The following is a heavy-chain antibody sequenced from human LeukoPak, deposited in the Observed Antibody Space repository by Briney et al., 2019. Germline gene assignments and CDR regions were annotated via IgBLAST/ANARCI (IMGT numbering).Heavy chain of an antibody. J-gene: IGHJ3*02. V-gene: IGHV3-30-3*01. CDR3: ARDQMGFGSAFDI. CDR1: GFTLSSYA. CDR2: VSYDGNNK. Sequence: GGSLRLSCAASGFTLSSYAMHWVRQAPGKGLEWVAIVSYDGNNKYYADSVKGRFTISRDDSRNTLSLQMSSLRTEDTAVYYCARDQMGFGSAFDIWGQGTMVTVSS. D-gene: IGHD3-10*01.